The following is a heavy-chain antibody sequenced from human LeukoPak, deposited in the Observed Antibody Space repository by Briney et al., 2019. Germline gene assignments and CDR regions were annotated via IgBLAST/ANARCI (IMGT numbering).Heavy chain of an antibody. Sequence: PGGSLRLSCEASGFTFSTHTMYWVRQAPGKGLEYVSTVSSDGGSTYYANSVKGRFTISRDNSKNTLYLQMGSLRGEDSAVYYCAAAAAGTQLFDYWGQGTLVTVSS. V-gene: IGHV3-64*01. CDR1: GFTFSTHT. CDR2: VSSDGGST. J-gene: IGHJ4*02. D-gene: IGHD6-13*01. CDR3: AAAAAGTQLFDY.